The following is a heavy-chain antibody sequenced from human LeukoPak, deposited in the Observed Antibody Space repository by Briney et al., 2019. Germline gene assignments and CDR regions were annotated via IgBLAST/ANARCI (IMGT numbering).Heavy chain of an antibody. Sequence: PSETLSLTCTVSGGSMSNYYWSGVRQSPGKGLQWIGYIYYSGSTVYNPSLKTRVTISVDTSKFSLNLNSVTVADTAVYYCARAYHQLEYYSGSGSYYDYWGQGTLVTVSS. J-gene: IGHJ4*02. V-gene: IGHV4-59*08. CDR1: GGSMSNYY. CDR3: ARAYHQLEYYSGSGSYYDY. CDR2: IYYSGST. D-gene: IGHD3-10*01.